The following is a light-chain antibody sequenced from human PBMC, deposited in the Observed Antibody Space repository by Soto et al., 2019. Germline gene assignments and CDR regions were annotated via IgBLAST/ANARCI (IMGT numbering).Light chain of an antibody. CDR3: ATWDSSLSVGV. V-gene: IGLV1-51*01. J-gene: IGLJ7*01. CDR2: DND. Sequence: QSVLTQPPSVSAAPGQKVTISCSGSNSNIGNNYVSWYQQLPGTAPKVLIYDNDRRPSGIPDRFSGSKSVTSATLDITGLQTGDEADYYCATWDSSLSVGVFGGGTQLTVL. CDR1: NSNIGNNY.